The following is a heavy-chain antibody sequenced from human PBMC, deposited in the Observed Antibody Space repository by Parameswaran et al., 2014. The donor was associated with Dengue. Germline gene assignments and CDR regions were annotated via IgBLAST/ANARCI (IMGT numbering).Heavy chain of an antibody. D-gene: IGHD3-10*01. CDR2: INSDGSST. V-gene: IGHV3-74*01. CDR3: LVDNYGSYYYYYGMDV. J-gene: IGHJ6*02. Sequence: WIRQPPGKGLVWVSRINSDGSSTSYADSVKGRFTISRDNAKNTLYLQMNSLRAEDTAVYYCLVDNYGSYYYYYGMDVWGQGPRSPSP.